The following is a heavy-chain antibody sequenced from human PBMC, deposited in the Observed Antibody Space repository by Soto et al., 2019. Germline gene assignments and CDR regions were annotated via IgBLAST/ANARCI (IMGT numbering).Heavy chain of an antibody. V-gene: IGHV1-69*01. J-gene: IGHJ6*02. CDR3: ASLIPMVRGVHYGMDV. CDR2: IIPIFGTA. Sequence: QVQLVQSGAEVKKPGSSVKVSCKASGGTFSSYAISWVRQAPGQGLEWMGGIIPIFGTANYAQKFQGRVTINADESTSTAYMELSSRRYEDKAVYYCASLIPMVRGVHYGMDVWGQGTTVTVSS. D-gene: IGHD3-10*01. CDR1: GGTFSSYA.